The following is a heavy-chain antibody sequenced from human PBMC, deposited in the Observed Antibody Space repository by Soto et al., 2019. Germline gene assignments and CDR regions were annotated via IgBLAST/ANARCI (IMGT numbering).Heavy chain of an antibody. J-gene: IGHJ6*02. V-gene: IGHV4-34*01. D-gene: IGHD3-10*01. CDR1: GGSFSGYY. CDR2: INHSGST. CDR3: ARPLFTMVRGVIPCYYYYVMDV. Sequence: SETLTLTCAVYGGSFSGYYWSWIRQPPGKGLEWIGEINHSGSTNYNPSLKSRVTISVDTSKNQFSLKLSSVTAADTAVYYCARPLFTMVRGVIPCYYYYVMDVWGQGTTVTVSS.